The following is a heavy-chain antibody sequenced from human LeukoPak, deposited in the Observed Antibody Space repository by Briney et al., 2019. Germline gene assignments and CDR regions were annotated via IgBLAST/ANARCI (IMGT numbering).Heavy chain of an antibody. J-gene: IGHJ4*02. D-gene: IGHD2-15*01. CDR1: GFTFSSYW. CDR2: IKQDGSDK. CDR3: ARIYCSGGSCTFDY. V-gene: IGHV3-7*04. Sequence: QAGGSLRLSCAGSGFTFSSYWMTWVRQAPGKGLEWVASIKQDGSDKYYADSVKGRFTISRDNAKNSLYLQMNSLRAEDTPVYYCARIYCSGGSCTFDYWGQETLVTVSS.